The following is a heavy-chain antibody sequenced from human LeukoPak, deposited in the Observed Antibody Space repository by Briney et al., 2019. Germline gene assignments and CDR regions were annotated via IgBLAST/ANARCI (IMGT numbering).Heavy chain of an antibody. D-gene: IGHD3-10*01. CDR1: GGSISSSSYY. Sequence: SETLSLTCTVSGGSISSSSYYWSWIRQPPGKGLEWIGEINHSGSTNYNPSLKSRVTISVDTSKNQFSLKLSSVTAADTAVYYCARRGITMVRGSRRRGFDPWGQGTLVTVSS. CDR2: INHSGST. V-gene: IGHV4-39*07. J-gene: IGHJ5*02. CDR3: ARRGITMVRGSRRRGFDP.